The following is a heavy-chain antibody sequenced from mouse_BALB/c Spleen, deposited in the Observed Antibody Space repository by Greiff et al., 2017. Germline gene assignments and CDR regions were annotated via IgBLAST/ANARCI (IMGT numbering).Heavy chain of an antibody. D-gene: IGHD2-2*01. J-gene: IGHJ1*01. CDR1: GFTFSSYA. CDR2: ISSGGST. Sequence: EVKLMESGGGLVKPGGSLKLSCAASGFTFSSYAMSWVRQTPEKRLEWVASISSGGSTYYPDSVKGRFTISRDNARNILYLQMSSLRSEDTAMYYCAREGYDGYFDVWGAGTTVTVSS. V-gene: IGHV5-6-5*01. CDR3: AREGYDGYFDV.